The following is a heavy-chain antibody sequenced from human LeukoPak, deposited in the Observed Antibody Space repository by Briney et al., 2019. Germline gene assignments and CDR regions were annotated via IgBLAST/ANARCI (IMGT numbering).Heavy chain of an antibody. Sequence: GALRLSCTASGFAFSSYWMFWVRQAPGKGLVWVSQINTEGASTTYGDPAKGRFTTSRDNAKNTLYLQMSSLRVEDTAVYYCARGTATTAGIDFWGQGTLVTVSS. V-gene: IGHV3-74*01. CDR2: INTEGAST. D-gene: IGHD1/OR15-1a*01. CDR1: GFAFSSYW. J-gene: IGHJ4*02. CDR3: ARGTATTAGIDF.